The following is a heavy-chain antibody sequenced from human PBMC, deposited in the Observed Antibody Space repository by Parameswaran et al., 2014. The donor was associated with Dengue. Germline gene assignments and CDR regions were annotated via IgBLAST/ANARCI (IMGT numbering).Heavy chain of an antibody. J-gene: IGHJ4*02. D-gene: IGHD2-2*02. Sequence: WIRQPPGRGWEWVANINDDGSQKYYVDSVKGRFTISRDNANNLLYLQMNSLRAEDTAMYYCARDRGYRAFDYWGQGTPVTVSS. CDR3: ARDRGYRAFDY. CDR2: INDDGSQK. V-gene: IGHV3-7*01.